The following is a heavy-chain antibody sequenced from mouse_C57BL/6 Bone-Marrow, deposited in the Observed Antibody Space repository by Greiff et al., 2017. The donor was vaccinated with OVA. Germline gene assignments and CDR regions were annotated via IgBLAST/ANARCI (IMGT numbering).Heavy chain of an antibody. CDR3: ARERGAY. CDR1: GFTFSSYA. J-gene: IGHJ3*01. V-gene: IGHV5-4*01. Sequence: DVHLVESGGGLVKPGGSLKLSCAASGFTFSSYAMSWVRQTPEKRLEWVATISDGGSYTYYPDNVKGRFTISRDNAKNNLYLQMSHLKSEDTAMYYCARERGAYWGQGTLVTVSA. CDR2: ISDGGSYT.